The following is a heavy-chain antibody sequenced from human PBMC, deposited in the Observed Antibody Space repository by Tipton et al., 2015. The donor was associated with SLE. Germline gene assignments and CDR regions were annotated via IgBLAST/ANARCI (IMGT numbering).Heavy chain of an antibody. Sequence: LEWIGYIYYSGKTYYNPSLKSRITISVDTSKNQFSLKLSSVTAADTAVYYCTRVVVIAFSHYYMDVWGKGTTVTVSS. V-gene: IGHV4-31*02. D-gene: IGHD2-21*01. J-gene: IGHJ6*03. CDR2: IYYSGKT. CDR3: TRVVVIAFSHYYMDV.